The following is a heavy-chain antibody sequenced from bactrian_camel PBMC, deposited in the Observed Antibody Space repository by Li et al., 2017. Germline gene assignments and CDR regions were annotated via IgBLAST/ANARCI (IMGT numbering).Heavy chain of an antibody. D-gene: IGHD3*01. CDR2: IDSDGGNI. J-gene: IGHJ4*01. CDR1: GYTHAIYC. CDR3: AAGWVAGNVEWDDATAYHY. V-gene: IGHV3S1*01. Sequence: HVQLVESGGGSVQAGGSLRLSCAASGYTHAIYCMAWFRQAPGREREEVAAIDSDGGNIYYDDSVKGRFTISQDNSKNTLFLQMNVLRPEDTAMYYCAAGWVAGNVEWDDATAYHYWGQGTQVTVS.